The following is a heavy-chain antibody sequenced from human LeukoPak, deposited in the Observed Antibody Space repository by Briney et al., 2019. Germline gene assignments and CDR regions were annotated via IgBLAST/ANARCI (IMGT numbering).Heavy chain of an antibody. V-gene: IGHV4-39*01. CDR2: IYYSGST. D-gene: IGHD1-26*01. Sequence: SETLSLTCTVSGGSISSSSYYWGWLRQPPGKGLERIGRIYYSGSTYSNPSLKSRVTISVDTSKNQFSLKLSSVTAADTAVYYCARLGSYWDYYYYMDVWGKGTTVTVSS. J-gene: IGHJ6*03. CDR3: ARLGSYWDYYYYMDV. CDR1: GGSISSSSYY.